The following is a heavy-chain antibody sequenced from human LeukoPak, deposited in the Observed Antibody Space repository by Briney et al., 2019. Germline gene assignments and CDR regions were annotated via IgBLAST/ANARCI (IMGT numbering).Heavy chain of an antibody. CDR3: ARAECASCYLVDF. CDR1: GYTFTNHA. J-gene: IGHJ4*02. V-gene: IGHV1-3*01. CDR2: INAGNGYT. D-gene: IGHD2-2*01. Sequence: ASVKVSCKASGYTFTNHAIHWVRQAPGQRLEWMGWINAGNGYTKYPQNFRDRVTITRDTSANTVYMELSSLRSEDTAVYFCARAECASCYLVDFWGQGTLITVSS.